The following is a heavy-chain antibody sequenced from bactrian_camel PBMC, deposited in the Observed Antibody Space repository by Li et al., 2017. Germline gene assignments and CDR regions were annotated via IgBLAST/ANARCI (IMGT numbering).Heavy chain of an antibody. V-gene: IGHV3S26*01. Sequence: HVQLVESGGGSVQAGGSLRLSCKVSGLTDAIDCLKWFRQAPGKEREGVAAMNNNPATYSDAVKGRFTISRGAGDVAGNITLFLQMNDLKPEDTAMYYCAVDGWGARCSVRAGWYRLGQGTQVTVS. J-gene: IGHJ4*01. CDR2: MNNNPA. CDR1: GLTDAIDC. D-gene: IGHD5*01.